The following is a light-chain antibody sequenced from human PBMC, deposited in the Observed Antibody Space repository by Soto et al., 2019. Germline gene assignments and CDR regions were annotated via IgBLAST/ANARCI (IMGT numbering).Light chain of an antibody. CDR3: SSYASSSTQV. CDR2: EVS. Sequence: QSALTKPASVSGSPGQSITISCTGTSSDVGGHNYVSWYQQHPGKAPKLMIYEVSNRPSGVSNRFSGSKSGNTASLTISGLQAEDEADYYCSSYASSSTQVFGTGTKLTVL. V-gene: IGLV2-14*01. J-gene: IGLJ1*01. CDR1: SSDVGGHNY.